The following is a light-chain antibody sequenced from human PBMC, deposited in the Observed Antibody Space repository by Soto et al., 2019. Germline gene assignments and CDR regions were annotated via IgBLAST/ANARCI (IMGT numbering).Light chain of an antibody. J-gene: IGLJ1*01. CDR3: AAWDDSLSGYV. CDR1: SSDVGTYDF. Sequence: QSVLTQPRSVSGSPGQSVTISCTGTSSDVGTYDFVSWYQQHPGKAPRLMIFDVSERPSGVPDRFSGSKSGTSASLAISGLRSEDEADYYCAAWDDSLSGYVFGTGTKVTVL. V-gene: IGLV2-11*01. CDR2: DVS.